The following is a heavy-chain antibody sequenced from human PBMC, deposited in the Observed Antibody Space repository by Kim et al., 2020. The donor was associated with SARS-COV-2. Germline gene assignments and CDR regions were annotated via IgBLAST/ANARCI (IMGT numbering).Heavy chain of an antibody. J-gene: IGHJ4*02. V-gene: IGHV4-39*01. CDR3: ARRSSSWYVDY. D-gene: IGHD6-13*01. Sequence: DYNPSLKMRVHISVDTSKNQFSLKLSSVTAADTAVYYCARRSSSWYVDYWGQGTLVTVSS.